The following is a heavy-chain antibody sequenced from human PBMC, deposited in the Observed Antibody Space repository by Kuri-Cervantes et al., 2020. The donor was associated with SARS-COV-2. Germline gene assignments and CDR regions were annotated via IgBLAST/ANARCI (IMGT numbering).Heavy chain of an antibody. V-gene: IGHV1-2*04. CDR3: ARARVRGLITAYYYYGMDV. J-gene: IGHJ6*02. CDR1: GYTFTGYY. CDR2: VNPNSGGT. Sequence: SVKVSCKASGYTFTGYYMHWVRQAPGQGLEWMGWVNPNSGGTNYAQKFQGWVTMTRDTSISTVYMELSRLRSDDTAVYYCARARVRGLITAYYYYGMDVWGQGTTVTVSS. D-gene: IGHD3-10*01.